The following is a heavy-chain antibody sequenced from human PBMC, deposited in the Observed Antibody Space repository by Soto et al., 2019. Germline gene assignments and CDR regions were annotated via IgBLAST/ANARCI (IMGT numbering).Heavy chain of an antibody. D-gene: IGHD1-26*01. CDR2: VNEDGTEK. V-gene: IGHV3-7*01. CDR1: GFSFSTYW. Sequence: EVQMVESGGGLVQPGGSLRLSCAASGFSFSTYWMYWVRQAPGKGLEWVANVNEDGTEKNYVESVKGRFTNSRDNAKNSLYLQRNSLRAEDTAVYYCSPTWVGGQGTLVTVSS. J-gene: IGHJ4*02. CDR3: SPTWV.